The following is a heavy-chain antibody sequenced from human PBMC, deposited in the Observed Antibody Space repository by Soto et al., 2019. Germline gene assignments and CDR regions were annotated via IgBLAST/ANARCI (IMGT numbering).Heavy chain of an antibody. Sequence: QLHLQESGPGLVRPTETMSLTGIVSGGSIISSRYYWGWIREPPGEVLEWLGSIYFSGSSYHNPSLKSRVTISVDTSKNQFSLKLSSVTAADTAVYYCARRDSGSYFDIWGQGTMVTVSS. CDR3: ARRDSGSYFDI. J-gene: IGHJ3*02. CDR2: IYFSGSS. CDR1: GGSIISSRYY. V-gene: IGHV4-39*01. D-gene: IGHD1-26*01.